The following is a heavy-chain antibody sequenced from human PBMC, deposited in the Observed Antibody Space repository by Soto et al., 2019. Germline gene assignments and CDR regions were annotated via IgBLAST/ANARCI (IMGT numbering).Heavy chain of an antibody. D-gene: IGHD4-4*01. CDR3: AKDSYYSTRYFDY. Sequence: GGSLRLSCAASGFTVSSNYMSWVRQAPGKGLEWVSVIYSGGSTYYADSVKGRFTISRHNAKNTLYLQMISLRAEDTAVYYCAKDSYYSTRYFDYWGQGTLVTVSS. V-gene: IGHV3-53*04. CDR2: IYSGGST. CDR1: GFTVSSNY. J-gene: IGHJ4*02.